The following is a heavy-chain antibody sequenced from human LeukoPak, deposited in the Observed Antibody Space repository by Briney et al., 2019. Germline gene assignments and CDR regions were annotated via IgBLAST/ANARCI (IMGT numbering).Heavy chain of an antibody. D-gene: IGHD6-13*01. CDR2: IYTSGST. J-gene: IGHJ4*02. V-gene: IGHV4-4*07. CDR1: GGSTSSYY. CDR3: ARHSGPYGSSWFDY. Sequence: SETLSLTCTVSGGSTSSYYWSWIRQPAGKGLEWIGRIYTSGSTNYNPSLKSRVTISVDTSRNQFSLKLTSVTAADTAVYYCARHSGPYGSSWFDYWGQGTLVTVSS.